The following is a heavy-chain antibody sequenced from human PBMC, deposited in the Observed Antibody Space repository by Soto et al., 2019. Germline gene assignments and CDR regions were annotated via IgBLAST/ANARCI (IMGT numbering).Heavy chain of an antibody. D-gene: IGHD6-19*01. J-gene: IGHJ6*02. CDR3: ARFNSGWYPYYYYGMDV. CDR2: IYSGGST. V-gene: IGHV3-53*01. CDR1: GFTVSSNY. Sequence: LRLSCAASGFTVSSNYMSWVRQAPGKGLEWVSVIYSGGSTYYADSVKGRFTISRDNSKNTLYLQMNSLRAEDTAVYYCARFNSGWYPYYYYGMDVWGQGTTVTVSS.